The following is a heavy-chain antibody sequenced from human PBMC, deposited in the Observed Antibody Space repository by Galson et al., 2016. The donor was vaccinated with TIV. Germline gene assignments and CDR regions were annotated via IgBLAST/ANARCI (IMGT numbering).Heavy chain of an antibody. V-gene: IGHV3-53*01. CDR1: GFAVSYKH. Sequence: SLRLSCAASGFAVSYKHMIWVRQTPGKGLEWVSLIYNSDTTSYADSVRGRFTISRDNSRNTLFLEMNSLRVEDTAIYYCAREGRGAAYPNNFDHWGQGTLVTVSS. J-gene: IGHJ4*02. D-gene: IGHD1-26*01. CDR3: AREGRGAAYPNNFDH. CDR2: IYNSDTT.